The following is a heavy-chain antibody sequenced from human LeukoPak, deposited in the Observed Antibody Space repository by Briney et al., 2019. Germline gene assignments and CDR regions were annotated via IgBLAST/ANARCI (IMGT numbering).Heavy chain of an antibody. V-gene: IGHV3-66*02. CDR2: IYSGGST. Sequence: GSLRLSCAASGFTVSSNYMSWVRQAPGKGLEWVSVIYSGGSTYYADSVKGRFTISRDSSKNTLYLQMNNLRAEDTAVYYCARVKGQWLVMDWFDPWGQGTLVTVSS. CDR3: ARVKGQWLVMDWFDP. CDR1: GFTVSSNY. J-gene: IGHJ5*02. D-gene: IGHD6-19*01.